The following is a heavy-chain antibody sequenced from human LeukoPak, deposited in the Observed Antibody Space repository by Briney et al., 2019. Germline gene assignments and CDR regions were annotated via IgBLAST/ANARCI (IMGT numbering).Heavy chain of an antibody. CDR2: INHSGST. D-gene: IGHD3-10*01. V-gene: IGHV4-34*01. CDR3: ARRAMVRGVIAY. J-gene: IGHJ4*02. Sequence: SDTLSLTCAVYGGSFSGYYWSWIRQPPGKGLEWIGEINHSGSTNYNPSLKSRVTISVDTSKNQFSLKLSSVTAADTAVYYCARRAMVRGVIAYWGQGTLVTVSS. CDR1: GGSFSGYY.